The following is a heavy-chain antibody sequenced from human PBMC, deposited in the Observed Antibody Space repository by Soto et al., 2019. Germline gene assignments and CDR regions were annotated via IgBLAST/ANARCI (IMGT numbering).Heavy chain of an antibody. CDR2: IYSGGST. CDR1: GFTVSSNY. Sequence: EVQLVESGGGLVQPGGSLRLSCTASGFTVSSNYMSWVRQAPGKGLEWVSGIYSGGSTYSVDSVKGRFSISRDKSKNTLYLQMNSLGAEDAAVDHCAEVGVENYGLGVGGRGSTVAVCS. V-gene: IGHV3-66*01. J-gene: IGHJ6*02. CDR3: AEVGVENYGLGV. D-gene: IGHD3-16*01.